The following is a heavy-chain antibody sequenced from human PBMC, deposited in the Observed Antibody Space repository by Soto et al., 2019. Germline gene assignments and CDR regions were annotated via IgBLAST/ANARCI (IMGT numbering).Heavy chain of an antibody. J-gene: IGHJ4*02. D-gene: IGHD7-27*01. CDR3: ARDPKTSGGQHWAFNYFDS. CDR2: ISYDGTNK. V-gene: IGHV3-30-3*01. CDR1: GFSFSISP. Sequence: GGSLRLSCAASGFSFSISPMHWVRQAPGKGPEWVALISYDGTNKFYADSVKGRFTISRDNSKSTPYLQVDSLRPEDAAVYYCARDPKTSGGQHWAFNYFDSWGQGTLVTVSS.